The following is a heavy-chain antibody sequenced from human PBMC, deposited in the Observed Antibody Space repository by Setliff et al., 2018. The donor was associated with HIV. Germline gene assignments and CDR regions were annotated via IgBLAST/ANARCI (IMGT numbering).Heavy chain of an antibody. Sequence: GGSLRLSCAASGFTFSSLAMSWVRQAPGKGLEWVSAITGSGGNTYYGDSVKGRFTISRDNSKNTLYLQMNSLRAEDTAIYYCARGGTYSSGFNWFDPWGQGTLVTVSS. CDR3: ARGGTYSSGFNWFDP. D-gene: IGHD6-19*01. CDR1: GFTFSSLA. V-gene: IGHV3-23*01. J-gene: IGHJ5*02. CDR2: ITGSGGNT.